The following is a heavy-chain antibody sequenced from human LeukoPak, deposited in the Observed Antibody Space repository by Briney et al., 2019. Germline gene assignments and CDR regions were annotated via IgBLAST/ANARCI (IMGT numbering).Heavy chain of an antibody. J-gene: IGHJ4*02. CDR1: GGSISSYY. V-gene: IGHV4-4*07. CDR2: IYTSGST. CDR3: ARGYCSGGSCQNFDY. Sequence: SETLSLTCTVSGGSISSYYWSWIRQPAGKGLEWIGRIYTSGSTNYNPSLKSRVTMSVDTSKNQFSLKLSSVTAADTAVYYCARGYCSGGSCQNFDYWGQGTLVTVSS. D-gene: IGHD2-15*01.